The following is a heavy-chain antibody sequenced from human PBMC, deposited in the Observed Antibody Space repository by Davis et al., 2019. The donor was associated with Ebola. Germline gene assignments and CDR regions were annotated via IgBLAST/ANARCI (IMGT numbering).Heavy chain of an antibody. J-gene: IGHJ3*02. V-gene: IGHV6-1*01. D-gene: IGHD5-24*01. Sequence: HSQTLSLTCAISGDSVSSGGWNWIRQSPSRGLEWLGRTYYSSKWYHDYAVSLKSRITINPDTSKNQFSLQLNSVTPEDTAVYYCARGWLRTGLDIWGQGTMVIVSS. CDR2: TYYSSKWYH. CDR1: GDSVSSGG. CDR3: ARGWLRTGLDI.